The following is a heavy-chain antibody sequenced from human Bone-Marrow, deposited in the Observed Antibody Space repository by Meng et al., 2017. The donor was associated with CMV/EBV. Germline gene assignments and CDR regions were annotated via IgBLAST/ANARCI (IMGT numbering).Heavy chain of an antibody. CDR1: GYSLSSYW. D-gene: IGHD6-6*01. Sequence: GESLKISCKGSGYSLSSYWIAWVRQMPGKGLEWMGVIYPDDSDTRYSPSFQGHVTISADKSISTAYLQWSSLKASDTAMYYCARVYSSSSKFDYWGQGKLVTVSS. CDR3: ARVYSSSSKFDY. V-gene: IGHV5-51*01. J-gene: IGHJ4*02. CDR2: IYPDDSDT.